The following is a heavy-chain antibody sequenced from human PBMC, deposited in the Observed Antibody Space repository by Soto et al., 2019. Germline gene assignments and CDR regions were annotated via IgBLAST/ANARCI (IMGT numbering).Heavy chain of an antibody. D-gene: IGHD3-16*01. J-gene: IGHJ4*01. CDR1: GYTFTVYY. CDR3: ARDLAKGVLFAGFDY. CDR2: INPKSGGT. V-gene: IGHV1-2*02. Sequence: GASVKVSCKASGYTFTVYYMHWVRQAPGQGLEWMGWINPKSGGTMYPQKFQGRVTMTWDTSISTAYMALTRLRSDDTAVYYCARDLAKGVLFAGFDYWGHRTLVPVP.